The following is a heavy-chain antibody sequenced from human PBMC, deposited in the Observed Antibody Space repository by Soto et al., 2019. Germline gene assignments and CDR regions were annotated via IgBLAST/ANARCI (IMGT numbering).Heavy chain of an antibody. CDR1: GFTFSGYA. D-gene: IGHD6-19*01. CDR3: AKDGLAGIAVAGTGNWFDP. CDR2: ISGSGGST. V-gene: IGHV3-23*01. J-gene: IGHJ5*02. Sequence: GGSLRLSCAASGFTFSGYAMSWVRQAPGKGLEWVSAISGSGGSTYYADSVKGRFTISRDNSKNTLYLQMNSLRAEDTAVYYCAKDGLAGIAVAGTGNWFDPWGQGTLVTVSS.